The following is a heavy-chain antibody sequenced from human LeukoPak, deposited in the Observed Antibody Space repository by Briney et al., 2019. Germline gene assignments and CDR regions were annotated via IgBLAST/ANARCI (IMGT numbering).Heavy chain of an antibody. J-gene: IGHJ4*02. Sequence: PGGSLRLSCAASGFTFNTYWMTWVRQAPGKGLEWVAFISFDGHTKYYSDSVKGRFTISRDNSKNTLYLQMNSLRPEDTALYYCARDMSEKYTADYWGQGTLVTVSS. CDR3: ARDMSEKYTADY. CDR2: ISFDGHTK. V-gene: IGHV3-30*06. CDR1: GFTFNTYW. D-gene: IGHD1-1*01.